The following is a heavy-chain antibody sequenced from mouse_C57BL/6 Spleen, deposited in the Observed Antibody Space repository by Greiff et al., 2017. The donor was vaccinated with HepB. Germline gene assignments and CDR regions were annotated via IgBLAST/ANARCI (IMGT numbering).Heavy chain of an antibody. V-gene: IGHV1-18*01. J-gene: IGHJ2*01. Sequence: VQLQQSGPELVKPGASVKIPCKASGYTFTDYNMAWVKQSHGKSLEWIGDINPNSGGTIYNQKFKGKATLTVDNSSSTAYMELRSLTSAVTAVYYCARNSYYSNFSYFDFWGPGTTLTVSS. CDR3: ARNSYYSNFSYFDF. CDR2: INPNSGGT. D-gene: IGHD2-5*01. CDR1: GYTFTDYN.